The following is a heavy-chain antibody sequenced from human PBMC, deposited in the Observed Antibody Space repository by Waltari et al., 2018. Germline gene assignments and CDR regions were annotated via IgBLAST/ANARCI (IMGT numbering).Heavy chain of an antibody. Sequence: QVQLVESGGGVVQPGRSLRLSCAASGFTFSSYAMHWVRQAPGKGLEWVAVISYDGSNKYYADSVKGRFTISRDNSKNTLYLQMNSLRAEDTAVYYCARGYGDYVGYYFDYWGQGTLVTVSS. CDR3: ARGYGDYVGYYFDY. CDR2: ISYDGSNK. CDR1: GFTFSSYA. J-gene: IGHJ4*02. D-gene: IGHD4-17*01. V-gene: IGHV3-30*01.